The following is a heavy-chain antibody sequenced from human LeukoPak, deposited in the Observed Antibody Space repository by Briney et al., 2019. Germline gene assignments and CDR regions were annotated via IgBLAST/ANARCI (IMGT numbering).Heavy chain of an antibody. J-gene: IGHJ2*01. CDR1: GYSFNEYY. CDR3: ATATRYDSSDARSHYLDL. CDR2: IGPITGDT. Sequence: GASVKVSCRAPGYSFNEYYVHWVRQAPGQGLEWMGWIGPITGDTRYAPRFQGGVTLSSDTSTSTAYLELSSLRSDDTAVFYCATATRYDSSDARSHYLDLWGRGTLITVSS. D-gene: IGHD3-22*01. V-gene: IGHV1-2*02.